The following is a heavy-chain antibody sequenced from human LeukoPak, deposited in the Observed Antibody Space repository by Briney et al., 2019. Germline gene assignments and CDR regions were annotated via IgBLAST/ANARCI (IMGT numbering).Heavy chain of an antibody. V-gene: IGHV4-59*08. J-gene: IGHJ4*02. CDR1: GGSISSYY. Sequence: SETLSLTCTVSGGSISSYYWSWIRQPPGKGLEWIGYIYFSGSTYYNPSLKSRVTISVDTSKNQFSLKLSSVTAADTAVYYCARHFRWFDYWGQGTLVTVSS. CDR2: IYFSGST. CDR3: ARHFRWFDY. D-gene: IGHD2-15*01.